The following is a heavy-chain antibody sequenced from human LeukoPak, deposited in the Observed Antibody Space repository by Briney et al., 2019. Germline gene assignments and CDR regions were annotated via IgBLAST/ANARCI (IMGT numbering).Heavy chain of an antibody. V-gene: IGHV3-48*03. J-gene: IGHJ6*04. CDR1: GFTFSSYE. CDR2: ISSGSTI. D-gene: IGHD3-10*02. Sequence: GGSLRLSCAASGFTFSSYEMNWVRQAPGKGLEWVSYISSGSTIYHADSVKGRFTISRDNAKNSLYLQMNSLRAEDTAVYYCAKLGITMIGGVWGKGTTVTISS. CDR3: AKLGITMIGGV.